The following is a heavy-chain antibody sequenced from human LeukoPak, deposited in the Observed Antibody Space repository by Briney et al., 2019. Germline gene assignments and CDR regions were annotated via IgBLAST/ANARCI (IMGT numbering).Heavy chain of an antibody. CDR2: INPSGGSA. D-gene: IGHD2-21*02. J-gene: IGHJ4*02. CDR1: GYTFTNYC. V-gene: IGHV1-46*01. Sequence: GASVKVSCKASGYTFTNYCMHWVRQAPGQGLEWMGIINPSGGSATYAQKFQGRVTVTRDTSTGTVYMELSSLRSEDTAVYYCARFNCGADCYTDYWGQGTLVTVSS. CDR3: ARFNCGADCYTDY.